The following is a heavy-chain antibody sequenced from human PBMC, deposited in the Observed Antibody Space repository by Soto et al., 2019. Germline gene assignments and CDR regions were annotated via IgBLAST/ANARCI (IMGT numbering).Heavy chain of an antibody. J-gene: IGHJ4*02. V-gene: IGHV3-23*01. CDR2: VSGSGESP. CDR3: AKGNSGWYAYYFDF. Sequence: EVQLLESGGGLVQPGGSLRLSCAASGFTFRTNAMSWVRQAPGKGLEWVSGVSGSGESPYYADSVRGRFTISRDNSKNTLYLQMSSLKAEDTAVYYCAKGNSGWYAYYFDFWGQGMFVAVSS. CDR1: GFTFRTNA. D-gene: IGHD6-19*01.